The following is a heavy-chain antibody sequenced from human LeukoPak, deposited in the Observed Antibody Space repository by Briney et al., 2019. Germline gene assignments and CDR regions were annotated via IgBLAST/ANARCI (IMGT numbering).Heavy chain of an antibody. CDR1: GGSFSGYY. J-gene: IGHJ4*02. CDR2: INHSGST. V-gene: IGHV4-34*01. D-gene: IGHD2-15*01. Sequence: SETLSLTCAVYGGSFSGYYWSWIRQPPGKGLEWIGEINHSGSTNYNPSLKSRVTISVDTSKNQFSLKLSSVTAADTAVYYCARLDCSGGSCYPDYWGQGTLVTVSS. CDR3: ARLDCSGGSCYPDY.